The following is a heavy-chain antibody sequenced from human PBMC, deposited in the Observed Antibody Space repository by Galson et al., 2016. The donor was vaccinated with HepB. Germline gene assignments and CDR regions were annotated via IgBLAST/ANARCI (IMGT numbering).Heavy chain of an antibody. Sequence: LRLSCAASGFTVSSNYMNWVCQAPGKGLEWISVFYTGGSMYWLDSVRGRFTMSGDNSKNTVYLQMNNLRAEDTAVYYCVREIPPDTTVYAMDVWGQGTTLTVSS. V-gene: IGHV3-66*01. CDR2: FYTGGSM. D-gene: IGHD1-1*01. CDR1: GFTVSSNY. J-gene: IGHJ6*02. CDR3: VREIPPDTTVYAMDV.